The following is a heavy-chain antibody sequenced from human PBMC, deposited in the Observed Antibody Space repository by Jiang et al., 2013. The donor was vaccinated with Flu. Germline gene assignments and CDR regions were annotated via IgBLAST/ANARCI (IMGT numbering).Heavy chain of an antibody. CDR3: ARAGREGGSGIDTAIYYYYYGMDV. V-gene: IGHV3-30-3*01. Sequence: VQLLESGGGVVQPGRSLRLSCAASGFTFSSYAMHWVRQAPGKGLEWVAVISYDGSNKYYADSVKGRFTISRDNSKNTLYLQMNSLRAEDTAVYYCARAGREGGSGIDTAIYYYYYGMDVWGQGTTVTVS. CDR2: ISYDGSNK. CDR1: GFTFSSYA. D-gene: IGHD6-25*01. J-gene: IGHJ6*02.